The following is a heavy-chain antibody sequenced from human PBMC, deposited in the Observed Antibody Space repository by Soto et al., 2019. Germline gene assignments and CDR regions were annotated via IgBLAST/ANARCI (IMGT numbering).Heavy chain of an antibody. Sequence: SETLSLPCAVYGGSFSGYYWSWIRQPPGKGLEWIGEINHGGSTNYNPSLKSLVTISVDTSKNQFSLKLSSVTAADTAVYYCARGRGIGYYYYYYMDVWGKGTTVTVSS. J-gene: IGHJ6*03. CDR2: INHGGST. CDR3: ARGRGIGYYYYYYMDV. V-gene: IGHV4-34*01. D-gene: IGHD3-10*01. CDR1: GGSFSGYY.